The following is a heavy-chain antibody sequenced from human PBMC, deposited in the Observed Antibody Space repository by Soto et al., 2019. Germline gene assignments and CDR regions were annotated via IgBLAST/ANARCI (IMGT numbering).Heavy chain of an antibody. CDR3: ASTYYDILTGPAAGLMKTAPFDY. J-gene: IGHJ4*02. Sequence: GGSLRLSCAASGFTFSSYSMNWVRQAPGKGLEWVSSISSSSSYIYYADSVKGRFTISRDNAKNSLYLQMNSLRAEDTAVYYCASTYYDILTGPAAGLMKTAPFDYWGQGTLVTVSS. D-gene: IGHD3-9*01. CDR1: GFTFSSYS. V-gene: IGHV3-21*01. CDR2: ISSSSSYI.